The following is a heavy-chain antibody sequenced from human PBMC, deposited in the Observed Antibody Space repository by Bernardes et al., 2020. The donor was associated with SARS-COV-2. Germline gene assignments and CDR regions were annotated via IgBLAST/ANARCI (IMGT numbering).Heavy chain of an antibody. CDR2: ISGDGGST. J-gene: IGHJ6*02. CDR1: GFTFDDYA. D-gene: IGHD3-22*01. Sequence: GGSLRLSCAASGFTFDDYAMHWVRQAPGKGLEWVSLISGDGGSTYYADSVKGRFTISRDNSKNSLYLQMNSLRTEDTALYYCAKTLDDSSGYYQRYYYYYGMDVWGQGTTVTVSS. CDR3: AKTLDDSSGYYQRYYYYYGMDV. V-gene: IGHV3-43*02.